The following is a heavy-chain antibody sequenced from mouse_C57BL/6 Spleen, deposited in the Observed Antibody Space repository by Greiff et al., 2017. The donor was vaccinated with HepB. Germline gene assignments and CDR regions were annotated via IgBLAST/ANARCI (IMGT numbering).Heavy chain of an antibody. CDR3: ARRDGSSPFAY. D-gene: IGHD1-1*01. V-gene: IGHV5-6*01. Sequence: EVMLVESGGDLVKPGGSLKLSCAASGFTFSSYGMSWVRQTPDKRLEWVATISSGGSYTYYPDSVKGRFTISRDNAKNTLYLQMSSLKSEYTAMYYCARRDGSSPFAYWGQGTLVTVSA. J-gene: IGHJ3*01. CDR1: GFTFSSYG. CDR2: ISSGGSYT.